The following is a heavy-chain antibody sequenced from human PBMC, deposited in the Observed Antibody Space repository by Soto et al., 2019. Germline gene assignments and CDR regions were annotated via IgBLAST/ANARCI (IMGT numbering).Heavy chain of an antibody. Sequence: QVQLQESGPGLVKPSETLSLTCTVSGGSISSYYWSWIRQPPGKGLEWIGYIYYSGSTNYNPSLKSRFTISVDTSKNQFSLKLSSVPAADTAVYYCARRYGGNFDYWGQGPLVTVSS. V-gene: IGHV4-59*01. CDR1: GGSISSYY. CDR2: IYYSGST. CDR3: ARRYGGNFDY. J-gene: IGHJ4*02. D-gene: IGHD3-16*01.